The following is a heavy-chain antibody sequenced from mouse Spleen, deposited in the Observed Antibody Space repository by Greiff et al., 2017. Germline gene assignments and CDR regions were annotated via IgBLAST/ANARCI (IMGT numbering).Heavy chain of an antibody. CDR3: AREGNWAFAY. Sequence: EVQGVESGGGLVKPGGSLKLSCAASGFTFSSYAMSWVRQTPEKRLEWVASISSGSSTIYYADTVKGRFTISRDNPKNTLFLQMTSLRSEDTAMYYCAREGNWAFAYWGQGTLVTVSA. D-gene: IGHD4-1*01. J-gene: IGHJ3*01. CDR2: ISSGSSTI. CDR1: GFTFSSYA. V-gene: IGHV5-17*02.